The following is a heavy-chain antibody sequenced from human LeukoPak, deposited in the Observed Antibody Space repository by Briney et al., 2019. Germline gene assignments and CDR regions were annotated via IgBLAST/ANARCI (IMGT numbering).Heavy chain of an antibody. CDR1: GGSISSYY. CDR2: IYYSGNT. V-gene: IGHV4-59*01. CDR3: ARNTYFDY. Sequence: SETLSLTCTVSGGSISSYYWSWIRQPPGKGLEWIGYIYYSGNTNYNPSLKSRVTVSIDTSKNQFSLKLSSLTAADTAMYYCARNTYFDYWGQGTLVTVSS. J-gene: IGHJ4*02.